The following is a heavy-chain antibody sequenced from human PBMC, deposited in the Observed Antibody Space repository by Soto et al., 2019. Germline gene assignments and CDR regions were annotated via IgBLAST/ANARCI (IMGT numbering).Heavy chain of an antibody. CDR2: IYHSGST. Sequence: SETLSLTCAVSGYSISSGYYWGWIRQPPGKGLEWIGSIYHSGSTYYNPPLKSRVTISVDTSKNQFSLKLSSVTAADTAVYYCARDLAVAGTFDYWGQGTLVTVSS. CDR1: GYSISSGYY. J-gene: IGHJ4*02. CDR3: ARDLAVAGTFDY. D-gene: IGHD6-19*01. V-gene: IGHV4-38-2*02.